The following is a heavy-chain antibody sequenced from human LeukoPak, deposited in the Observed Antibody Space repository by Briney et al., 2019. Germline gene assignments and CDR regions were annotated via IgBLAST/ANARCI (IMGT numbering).Heavy chain of an antibody. CDR3: ARDQPLPDYGDYAFDY. D-gene: IGHD4-17*01. V-gene: IGHV1-2*02. CDR1: GYTFTGYY. J-gene: IGHJ4*02. CDR2: INPNSGGT. Sequence: ASVKVSCKASGYTFTGYYMHWVRQAPGQGREWMGWINPNSGGTNYAQKFQGRVTMTRDTSISTAYMELSRLRSDGTAVYYCARDQPLPDYGDYAFDYWGQGTLVTVSS.